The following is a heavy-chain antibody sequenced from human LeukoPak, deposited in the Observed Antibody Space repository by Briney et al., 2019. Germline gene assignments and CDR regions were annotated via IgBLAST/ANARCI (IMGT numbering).Heavy chain of an antibody. Sequence: SETLSLTCTVSGYSISSGYYWGWIRQPPGKGLEWIGSIYHSGSTYYNPSLKSRVTISVDTSKNQFSLKLGSVTAADTAVYYCARVVVPAAGSGYPSYYFDYWGQGTLVTVSS. J-gene: IGHJ4*02. V-gene: IGHV4-38-2*02. CDR2: IYHSGST. D-gene: IGHD2-2*01. CDR1: GYSISSGYY. CDR3: ARVVVPAAGSGYPSYYFDY.